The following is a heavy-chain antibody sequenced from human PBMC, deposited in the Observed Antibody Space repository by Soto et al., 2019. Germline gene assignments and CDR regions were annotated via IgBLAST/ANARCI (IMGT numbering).Heavy chain of an antibody. CDR1: GFTFSSYA. CDR3: AKMSYYDSSGHPGFDY. CDR2: ISGSGGST. J-gene: IGHJ4*02. V-gene: IGHV3-23*01. Sequence: EVQLLESGGGLVQPGGSLRLSCAASGFTFSSYAMSWVRQAPGKGLEWVSAISGSGGSTYYADSVEGRFTISRDNSKNTLYLQMNSLRAEDTAVYYCAKMSYYDSSGHPGFDYWGQGTLVTVSS. D-gene: IGHD3-22*01.